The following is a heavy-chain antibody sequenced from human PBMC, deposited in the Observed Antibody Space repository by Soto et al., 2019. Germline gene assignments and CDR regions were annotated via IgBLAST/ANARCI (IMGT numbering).Heavy chain of an antibody. CDR1: GFTFSRYE. CDR3: ARELAAAGSFDY. Sequence: GGSLRLSCAASGFTFSRYEMNLVRQAPGKGLEWISYISTSGSTIYYADSVKGRFTISRDNAKNSLYLQMNSLRAEDTAVYYCARELAAAGSFDYWGQGTLVTVS. J-gene: IGHJ4*02. D-gene: IGHD6-13*01. V-gene: IGHV3-48*03. CDR2: ISTSGSTI.